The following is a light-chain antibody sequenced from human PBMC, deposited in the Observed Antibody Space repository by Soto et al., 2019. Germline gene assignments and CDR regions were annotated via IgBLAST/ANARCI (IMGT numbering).Light chain of an antibody. J-gene: IGLJ3*02. CDR3: QSYDSSLGGWV. CDR2: GNS. Sequence: QSVLTQPPSVSGAPGQRVTISCTGSSSNIGAGYDVHWYQQLPGTAPKLLLYGNSNRPSGVPDRFSGSKSGTSASLAITGLQAEDEADYYCQSYDSSLGGWVFGGGTKLTLL. CDR1: SSNIGAGYD. V-gene: IGLV1-40*01.